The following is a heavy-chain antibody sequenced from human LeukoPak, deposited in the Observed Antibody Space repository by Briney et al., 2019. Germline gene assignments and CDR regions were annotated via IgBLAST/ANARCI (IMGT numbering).Heavy chain of an antibody. CDR1: GFTFSSYS. D-gene: IGHD3-9*01. V-gene: IGHV3-21*01. CDR2: ISNSSSYI. J-gene: IGHJ4*02. Sequence: PGGSLRLSCAASGFTFSSYSMSWVRQAPGKGLEWVSSISNSSSYIYYADSVKGRFTISRDNAKNSLYLQMNSLRAEDTAVYYCARDILFDYWGQGTLVTVSS. CDR3: ARDILFDY.